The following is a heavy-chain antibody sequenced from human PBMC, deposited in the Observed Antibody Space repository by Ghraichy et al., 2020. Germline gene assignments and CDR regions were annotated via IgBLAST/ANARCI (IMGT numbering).Heavy chain of an antibody. V-gene: IGHV4-59*01. CDR1: GGSISSYY. J-gene: IGHJ3*02. CDR2: FYYSGST. CDR3: ARGMTTVTTWDAFDI. D-gene: IGHD4-17*01. Sequence: SETLSLTCTVSGGSISSYYWSWIRQPPGKGLEWIGYFYYSGSTNYTPSLKSRVTISVDTSKNQFSLKLSSVTAADTAVYYCARGMTTVTTWDAFDIWGQGTMVTVSS.